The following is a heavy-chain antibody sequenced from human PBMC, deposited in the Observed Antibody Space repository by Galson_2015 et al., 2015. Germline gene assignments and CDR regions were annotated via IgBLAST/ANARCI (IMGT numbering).Heavy chain of an antibody. CDR3: ARQILDYDFWSGYYPTNFDY. J-gene: IGHJ4*02. CDR1: GFTFSNNA. V-gene: IGHV3-23*01. CDR2: ISISGDNT. D-gene: IGHD3-3*01. Sequence: SLRLSCAASGFTFSNNAMSWVRQAPGKGLEWVSAISISGDNTYYADSVKGRFTISRDNAKNSLYLQMNSLGAEDTAVYYCARQILDYDFWSGYYPTNFDYWGQGTLVTVSS.